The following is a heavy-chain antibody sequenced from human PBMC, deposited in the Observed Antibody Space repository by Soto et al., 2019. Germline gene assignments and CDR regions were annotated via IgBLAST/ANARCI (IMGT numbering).Heavy chain of an antibody. V-gene: IGHV3-48*01. J-gene: IGHJ4*02. CDR2: ISSSSSTI. CDR3: ARALPLYCSGGSCYPAPFDY. D-gene: IGHD2-15*01. CDR1: GFTFSRYS. Sequence: PGGSLRLSCAASGFTFSRYSMNWVREAPGKGLVGVSYISSSSSTIYYADSVKGRFTISRDNAKNSLYLQMNSLRAEDTAVYYCARALPLYCSGGSCYPAPFDYWGQGTLVTVSS.